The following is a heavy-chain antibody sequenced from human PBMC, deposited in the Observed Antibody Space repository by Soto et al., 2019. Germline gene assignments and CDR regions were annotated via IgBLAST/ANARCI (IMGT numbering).Heavy chain of an antibody. CDR2: IKKKADGGTT. J-gene: IGHJ4*02. V-gene: IGHV3-15*01. Sequence: GGSLRLSCAASGFTFSNAWMNWVRQAPGKGLEWVGRIKKKADGGTTDHAAPVKGRFTISRDDSKNTLYLQMNSLKTEDTAVYYCTTAEMHYYDSSGYYYGSWTFDYWGQGTLVTVSS. CDR3: TTAEMHYYDSSGYYYGSWTFDY. D-gene: IGHD3-22*01. CDR1: GFTFSNAW.